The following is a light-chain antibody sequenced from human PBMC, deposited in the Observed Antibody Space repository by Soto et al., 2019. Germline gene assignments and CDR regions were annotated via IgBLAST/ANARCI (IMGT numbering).Light chain of an antibody. Sequence: SVLTQPASVSGSPGQSITISCTGTSRDVGDYNYVSWYQHHPGKAPKLMIYEVRNRPSGVSNRFSGSKSGNTASLTISGLQAEDEADYYCTSYTSSGTLEVFGTGTKVTVL. V-gene: IGLV2-14*01. CDR1: SRDVGDYNY. CDR3: TSYTSSGTLEV. J-gene: IGLJ1*01. CDR2: EVR.